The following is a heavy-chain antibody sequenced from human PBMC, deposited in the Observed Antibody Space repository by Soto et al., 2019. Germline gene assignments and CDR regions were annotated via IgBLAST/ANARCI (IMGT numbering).Heavy chain of an antibody. CDR1: GGSFSGYY. Sequence: SETLSLTCAVYGGSFSGYYWSWVRQPPGKGLEWIGEINHSGSTNYNPSLKSRVTISVDKSKNQFYLKLSSVTAADTAMYYCARHDRTYYYDNSGYLGFDFWGQGILVTVSS. CDR3: ARHDRTYYYDNSGYLGFDF. J-gene: IGHJ5*01. V-gene: IGHV4-34*01. D-gene: IGHD3-22*01. CDR2: INHSGST.